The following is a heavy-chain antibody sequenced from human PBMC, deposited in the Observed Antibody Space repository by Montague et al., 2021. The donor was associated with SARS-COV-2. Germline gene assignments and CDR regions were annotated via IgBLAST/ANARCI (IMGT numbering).Heavy chain of an antibody. J-gene: IGHJ1*01. CDR2: TYYSGST. Sequence: TLSLTCTVSGCSISSGSHYWNWIRQLPGKGLEWIGCTYYSGSTYYNPSLKGRFSISVDTSRNQFSLKVKSLTAADTAKYFCARTLFYSSQRKVRLEHWGQGTLATVSS. V-gene: IGHV4-31*03. D-gene: IGHD2-21*01. CDR3: ARTLFYSSQRKVRLEH. CDR1: GCSISSGSHY.